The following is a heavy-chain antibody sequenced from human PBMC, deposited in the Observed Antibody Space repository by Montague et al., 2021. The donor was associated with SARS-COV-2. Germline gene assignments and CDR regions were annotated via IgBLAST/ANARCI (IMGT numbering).Heavy chain of an antibody. CDR3: ARGRSGFFNPLDY. J-gene: IGHJ4*02. D-gene: IGHD3-3*01. Sequence: STCNTNYNPSLKSRVAMSVDTSKKHFSLNLNSVPAADTAVYYCARGRSGFFNPLDYWGQGTLVTVSS. CDR2: STCNT. V-gene: IGHV4-39*02.